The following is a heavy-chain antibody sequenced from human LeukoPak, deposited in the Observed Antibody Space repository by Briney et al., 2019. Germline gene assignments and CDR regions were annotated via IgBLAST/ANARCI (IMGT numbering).Heavy chain of an antibody. CDR1: GYTFTSYA. V-gene: IGHV1-3*03. D-gene: IGHD6-19*01. CDR2: INAGNGNT. J-gene: IGHJ5*02. CDR3: ARASSGWYPWFDP. Sequence: ASVKVSCKASGYTFTSYAMHWVRQAPGQRLEWMGWINAGNGNTKYSQEFQGRVTITRDTSASTAYMELSSLRSEDTAVYYCARASSGWYPWFDPWGQGTLVTVSS.